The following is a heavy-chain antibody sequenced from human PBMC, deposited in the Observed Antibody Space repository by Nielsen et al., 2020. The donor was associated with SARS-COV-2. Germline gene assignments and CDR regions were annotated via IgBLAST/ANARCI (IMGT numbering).Heavy chain of an antibody. D-gene: IGHD3-3*01. CDR3: ATNDFWSGYYLN. J-gene: IGHJ4*02. CDR1: GASVGAYY. V-gene: IGHV4-59*02. CDR2: ISYSGIN. Sequence: SETLSLTCSVSGASVGAYYWSWIRQPPGKGLEWVGYISYSGINNYNPSLKSRVTISADTSKNQFSLKLSSVTAADTAVYYCATNDFWSGYYLNWGQGTLVTVSS.